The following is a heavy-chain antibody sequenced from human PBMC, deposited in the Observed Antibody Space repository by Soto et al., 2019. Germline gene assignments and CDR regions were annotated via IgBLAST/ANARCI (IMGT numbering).Heavy chain of an antibody. J-gene: IGHJ5*02. CDR1: GFTFSSYS. V-gene: IGHV3-21*01. CDR2: ISSSSSYI. D-gene: IGHD6-6*01. Sequence: VQLVESGGGLVQPGGSLRLSCAASGFTFSSYSMNWVRQAPGKGLEWVSSISSSSSYIYYADSVKGRFTISRDNAKNSLYLQMNSLRAEDTAVYYCASKHSSSSKFDPWGQGTLVTVSS. CDR3: ASKHSSSSKFDP.